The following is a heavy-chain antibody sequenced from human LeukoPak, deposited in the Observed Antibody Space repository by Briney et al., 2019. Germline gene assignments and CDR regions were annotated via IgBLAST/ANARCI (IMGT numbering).Heavy chain of an antibody. V-gene: IGHV3-23*01. CDR3: AKDRSIGTYYTFDH. Sequence: GGSLRLSCAASGFTFSSYSMNWVRQAPGKGLEWVSSISASAAMTYYADSVKGRFTVSRDNSNNRLYLQMSGLTAADTAVYYCAKDRSIGTYYTFDHWGQGTLVTVSS. CDR1: GFTFSSYS. D-gene: IGHD1-26*01. CDR2: ISASAAMT. J-gene: IGHJ4*02.